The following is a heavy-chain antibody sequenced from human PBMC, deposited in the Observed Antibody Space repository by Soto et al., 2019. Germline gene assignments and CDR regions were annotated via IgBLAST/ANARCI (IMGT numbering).Heavy chain of an antibody. Sequence: GGSLRLSCAASGFTFSRYSMNWVRQAPGKGLEWVSSISSTTNYIYYADSMKGRFTVSRDDAKNSVYLDMNSLSAEDTAVYYCARESEDLTSNFDYWGQGTLVTVSS. CDR2: ISSTTNYI. CDR3: ARESEDLTSNFDY. V-gene: IGHV3-21*01. CDR1: GFTFSRYS. J-gene: IGHJ4*02.